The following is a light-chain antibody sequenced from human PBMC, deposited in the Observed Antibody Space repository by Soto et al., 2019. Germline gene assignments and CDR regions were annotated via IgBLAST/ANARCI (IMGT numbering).Light chain of an antibody. J-gene: IGKJ1*01. CDR2: STS. CDR3: QQANSFPWT. V-gene: IGKV1-12*01. Sequence: DIQMTQSPSSVSASEGDRVTITCRASQGIDNRVTWNQQKQGQSPKLLIYSTSRLQTGVPSRFAGGGSGTDFTLTISSLQAEDFATYYCQQANSFPWTFGQGTKVEIK. CDR1: QGIDNR.